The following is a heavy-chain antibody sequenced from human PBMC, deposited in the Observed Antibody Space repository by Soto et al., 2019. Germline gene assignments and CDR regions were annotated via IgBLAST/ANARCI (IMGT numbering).Heavy chain of an antibody. CDR3: ARGYGGNFEYYFDY. CDR1: GYTFTSYD. J-gene: IGHJ4*02. V-gene: IGHV1-8*01. Sequence: ASVKVSCKASGYTFTSYDINWVRQATGQGLEWMGWMNPNSGNTGYAQKFQGRVTMTGDESTSTAYMELSSLRSEDTAVYYCARGYGGNFEYYFDYWGQGTLVTVSS. D-gene: IGHD4-17*01. CDR2: MNPNSGNT.